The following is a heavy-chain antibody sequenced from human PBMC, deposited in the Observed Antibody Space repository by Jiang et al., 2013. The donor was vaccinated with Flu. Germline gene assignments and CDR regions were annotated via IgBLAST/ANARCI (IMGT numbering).Heavy chain of an antibody. J-gene: IGHJ4*02. D-gene: IGHD5-12*01. V-gene: IGHV3-33*01. CDR2: IWYDGSNK. CDR3: ARDYRPVATLGLFDY. CDR1: GFTFSSYG. Sequence: PGRSLRLSCAASGFTFSSYGMHWVRQAPGKGLEWVAVIWYDGSNKYYADSVKGRFTISRDNSKNTLYLQMNSLRAEDTAVYYCARDYRPVATLGLFDYWGQGTLVTVSS.